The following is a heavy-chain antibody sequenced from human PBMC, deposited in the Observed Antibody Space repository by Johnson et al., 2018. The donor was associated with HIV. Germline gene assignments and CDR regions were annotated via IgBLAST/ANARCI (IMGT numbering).Heavy chain of an antibody. CDR2: IRSKAYGGTT. Sequence: EVQLVESGGGLVQPGRSLRLSCTGSGFTFGDYAMSWVRQAPGKGLEWVGFIRSKAYGGTTEYAASAKGRFTISRDDSKSIAYLQMNSLETEDTAVYYCAKECRDCGTFDIWGQGTMVTVSS. D-gene: IGHD2-21*02. CDR3: AKECRDCGTFDI. V-gene: IGHV3-49*04. CDR1: GFTFGDYA. J-gene: IGHJ3*02.